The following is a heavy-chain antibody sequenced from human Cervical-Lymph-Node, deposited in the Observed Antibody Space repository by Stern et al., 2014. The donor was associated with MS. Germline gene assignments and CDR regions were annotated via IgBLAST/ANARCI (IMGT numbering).Heavy chain of an antibody. CDR2: IDWDGDK. CDR3: ARTDHYEGRTFDF. J-gene: IGHJ3*01. CDR1: GFSLDTGGMC. D-gene: IGHD4-17*01. Sequence: QVTLRESGPALVTPTQTLTLTCTFSGFSLDTGGMCVSWIRQPPGKPLEWLALIDWDGDKYYSTSLKARLSISRDTSKNQVVLRMTSMDPGDTGTYYCARTDHYEGRTFDFWGEGTMVFVSS. V-gene: IGHV2-70*01.